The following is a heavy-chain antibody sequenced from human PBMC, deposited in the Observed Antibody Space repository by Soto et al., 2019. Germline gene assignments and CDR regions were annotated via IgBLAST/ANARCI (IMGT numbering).Heavy chain of an antibody. CDR2: INPNSGGT. CDR3: ARDADNWNRYYYYGMDV. Sequence: RASVKVSCKASGYTFTGYYMHWVRQAPGQGLEWMGWINPNSGGTNYAQKFQGRVTMTRDTSISTAYMELSRLRSDDTAVYYCARDADNWNRYYYYGMDVWGQGTTVTVSS. V-gene: IGHV1-2*02. D-gene: IGHD1-20*01. CDR1: GYTFTGYY. J-gene: IGHJ6*02.